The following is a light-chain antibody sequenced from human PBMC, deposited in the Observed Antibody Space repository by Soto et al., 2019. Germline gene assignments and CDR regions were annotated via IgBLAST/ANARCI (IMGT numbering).Light chain of an antibody. CDR3: SSYGGSSTYV. CDR1: SSDVGRYNL. J-gene: IGLJ1*01. CDR2: EVT. Sequence: QSALTQPASVSGSPGQSITISCTGTSSDVGRYNLVSWYRRHPGKAPKLLIFEVTKRPSGVSHRLSGSKSGNTASLTISGLQAEDEADYFCSSYGGSSTYVFGTGTTLTVL. V-gene: IGLV2-23*02.